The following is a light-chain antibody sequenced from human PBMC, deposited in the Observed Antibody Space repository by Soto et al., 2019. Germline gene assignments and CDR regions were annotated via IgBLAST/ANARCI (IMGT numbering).Light chain of an antibody. CDR1: SSDVGSYNL. CDR3: CSYAGSRHYV. J-gene: IGLJ1*01. Sequence: QSALTQPASVSGSPGQSITISCTGTSSDVGSYNLVSWYQQRPGKAPKFMIYEGTKRPSGISNRFSGSKSGNTASLTISGVQAEDEADYYCCSYAGSRHYVFGTGTKVTVL. V-gene: IGLV2-23*01. CDR2: EGT.